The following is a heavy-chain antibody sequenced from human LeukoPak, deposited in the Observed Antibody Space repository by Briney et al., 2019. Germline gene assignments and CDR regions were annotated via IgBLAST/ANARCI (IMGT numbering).Heavy chain of an antibody. CDR1: GYTFTSYY. CDR2: INPSGGST. D-gene: IGHD2-15*01. CDR3: ARDLGYCSGGSCYDAAFDI. Sequence: RASVKVSCKASGYTFTSYYMHWVRQAPGQGLEWMGIINPSGGSTSYAQKFQGRVTMTRDTSTSTVYMELSSLRSEDTAVYYCARDLGYCSGGSCYDAAFDIWGQGTMVTVSS. V-gene: IGHV1-46*01. J-gene: IGHJ3*02.